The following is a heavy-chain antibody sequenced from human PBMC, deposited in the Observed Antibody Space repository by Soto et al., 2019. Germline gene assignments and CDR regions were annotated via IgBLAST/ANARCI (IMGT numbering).Heavy chain of an antibody. CDR1: GYTFTGYY. Sequence: ASVKVSCKASGYTFTGYYMHWVRQAPGQGLEWMGWINPNSGGTNYAQKFQGWVTMTRDTSISTAYMELSRLRSDDTAVYYCARGEPRSSRYYDILTGYPAPCDYWGQGTLVTVSS. CDR3: ARGEPRSSRYYDILTGYPAPCDY. D-gene: IGHD3-9*01. CDR2: INPNSGGT. V-gene: IGHV1-2*04. J-gene: IGHJ4*02.